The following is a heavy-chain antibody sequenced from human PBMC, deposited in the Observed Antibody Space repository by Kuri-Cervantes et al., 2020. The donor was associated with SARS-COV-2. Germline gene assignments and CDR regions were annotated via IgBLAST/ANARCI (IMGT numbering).Heavy chain of an antibody. D-gene: IGHD4-17*01. Sequence: SETLSLTCTVSGGSMDSSSIYWGWIRQPPGKGLEWIGNIYYTGTTYYNPSLKSRVTISVDTSKEQFSLKLSSVTAADTAIYYCATFPVTTKFDNWGQGTLVTVSS. CDR2: IYYTGTT. J-gene: IGHJ4*02. V-gene: IGHV4-39*01. CDR3: ATFPVTTKFDN. CDR1: GGSMDSSSIY.